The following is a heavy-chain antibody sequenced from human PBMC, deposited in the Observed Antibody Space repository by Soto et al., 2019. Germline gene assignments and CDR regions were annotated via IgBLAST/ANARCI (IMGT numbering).Heavy chain of an antibody. CDR3: ARSGYYYDSSGYYYDY. CDR2: IYYSGST. D-gene: IGHD3-22*01. J-gene: IGHJ4*02. V-gene: IGHV4-61*01. Sequence: QVQLQESGPGLVKPSETLSLTCTVSGGSVSSGSYYWSWLRQPPGKGLEWIGDIYYSGSTNYNPSLKSRVTISVDTSKNQFSLKLSSVTAADTAVYYCARSGYYYDSSGYYYDYWGQGTLVTVSS. CDR1: GGSVSSGSYY.